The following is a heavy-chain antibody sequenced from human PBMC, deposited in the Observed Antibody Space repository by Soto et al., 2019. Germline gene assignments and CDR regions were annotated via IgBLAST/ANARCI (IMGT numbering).Heavy chain of an antibody. Sequence: QVQLVQSGAEVKQPGASVTVSCEASGYTFTTYGISWVRQASGQGLEWMGWINGYTGNTKYAERFQGRVTMTRDTSTSTANMEVRSLRSDDTAVYYCARDDIATLPPYYYGMDVWGQGTTVTVSS. J-gene: IGHJ6*02. D-gene: IGHD6-6*01. CDR1: GYTFTTYG. CDR2: INGYTGNT. CDR3: ARDDIATLPPYYYGMDV. V-gene: IGHV1-18*04.